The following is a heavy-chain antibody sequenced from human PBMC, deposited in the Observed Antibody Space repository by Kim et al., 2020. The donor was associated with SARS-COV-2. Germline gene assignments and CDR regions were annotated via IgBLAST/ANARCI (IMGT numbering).Heavy chain of an antibody. J-gene: IGHJ4*02. V-gene: IGHV1-8*01. CDR3: ARVSGWYLGYFDY. D-gene: IGHD6-19*01. Sequence: YAQRFQGRVTMTRNTSISTAYMGLSRLRSEDTAVYYCARVSGWYLGYFDYWGQGTLVTVSS.